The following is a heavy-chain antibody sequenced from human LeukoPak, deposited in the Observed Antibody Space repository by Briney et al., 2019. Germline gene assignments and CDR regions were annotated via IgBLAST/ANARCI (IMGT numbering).Heavy chain of an antibody. V-gene: IGHV4-61*01. CDR2: IYYSGST. J-gene: IGHJ4*02. CDR1: GGSVSSGSYY. Sequence: SETLSLTCTVSGGSVSSGSYYWSWIRQPPGKGLEWIGYIYYSGSTNYNPSLKSRVTISVDTSKNQSSLKLSSVTAADTAVYYCARDQGYFDYWGQGTLVTVSS. CDR3: ARDQGYFDY.